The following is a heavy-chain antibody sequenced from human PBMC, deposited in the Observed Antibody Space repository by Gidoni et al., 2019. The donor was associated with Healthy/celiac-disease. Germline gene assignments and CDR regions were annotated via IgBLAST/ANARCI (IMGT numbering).Heavy chain of an antibody. Sequence: EVQLVESGGGLVQPGGSLRLSCAASGFTFSSYWMGWVRQAPGKGLEWVANIKQDGSEKYYVDSGKGQFTISRDNAKNSLYLQMNSLRAEDTAVYYCAREEADDAFDIWGQGTMVTVSS. CDR3: AREEADDAFDI. CDR1: GFTFSSYW. CDR2: IKQDGSEK. J-gene: IGHJ3*02. V-gene: IGHV3-7*01.